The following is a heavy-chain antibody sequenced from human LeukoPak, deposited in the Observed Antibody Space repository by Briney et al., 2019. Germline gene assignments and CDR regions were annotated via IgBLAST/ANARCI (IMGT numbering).Heavy chain of an antibody. J-gene: IGHJ4*02. CDR3: TWQTTLDFWRMDY. Sequence: KTGGSLRLSCAASGFPFTAAWRSWVRQAPGKGLEWVGRIKSKGGGETTEYAAPVRGRFTISRDDSKDTLYLQMNSLKTEDTAVYYCTWQTTLDFWRMDYWGLGTLVTVSS. V-gene: IGHV3-15*01. D-gene: IGHD3-3*01. CDR2: IKSKGGGETT. CDR1: GFPFTAAW.